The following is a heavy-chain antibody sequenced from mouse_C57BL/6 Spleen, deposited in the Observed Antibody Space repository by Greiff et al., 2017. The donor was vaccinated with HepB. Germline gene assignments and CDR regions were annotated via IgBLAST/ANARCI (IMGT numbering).Heavy chain of an antibody. CDR1: GFTFSSYA. D-gene: IGHD1-1*01. J-gene: IGHJ3*01. Sequence: EVMLVESGGGLVKPGGSLKLSCAASGFTFSSYAMSWVRQTPEKRLEWVATISDGGSYTYYPDNVKGRFTISRDNAQNNLYLQMSHLKSEDTAMYYCAREEFYYYGSSSFAYWGQGTLVTVSA. CDR2: ISDGGSYT. CDR3: AREEFYYYGSSSFAY. V-gene: IGHV5-4*01.